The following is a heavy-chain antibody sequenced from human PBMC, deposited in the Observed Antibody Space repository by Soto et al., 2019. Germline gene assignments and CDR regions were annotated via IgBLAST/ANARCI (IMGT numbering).Heavy chain of an antibody. D-gene: IGHD3-10*01. Sequence: DVKLLESGGGLVQPGGSLRLSCAASQFTFSSFAMTWVRQAPGKGLEWVSFISETGDSLSYAESVKGRFTISRDNSNNRLYLQMSSLRTEDTAVYYCVKGGWLDYWGQGALVTVSS. V-gene: IGHV3-23*01. CDR1: QFTFSSFA. CDR3: VKGGWLDY. J-gene: IGHJ4*02. CDR2: ISETGDSL.